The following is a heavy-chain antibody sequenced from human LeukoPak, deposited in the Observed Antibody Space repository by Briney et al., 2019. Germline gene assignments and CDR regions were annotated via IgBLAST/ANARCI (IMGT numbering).Heavy chain of an antibody. Sequence: GSLRLSCIGSGFSFSQYSMNWVRQAPGEGLEWLSSITTSSSYIYYADSVKGRFTISRDNAKNSLYLQMNSLRAEDTAVYYCVTTGANRVVIGEYYFDYWGQGTLVTVSP. CDR3: VTTGANRVVIGEYYFDY. J-gene: IGHJ4*02. CDR1: GFSFSQYS. CDR2: ITTSSSYI. D-gene: IGHD2-21*01. V-gene: IGHV3-21*06.